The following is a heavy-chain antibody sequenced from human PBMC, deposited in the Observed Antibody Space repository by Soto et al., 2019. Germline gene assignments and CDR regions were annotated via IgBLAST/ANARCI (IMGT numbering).Heavy chain of an antibody. CDR1: GYSFTSYW. J-gene: IGHJ6*02. CDR3: ARQYSSASYYYYGMDV. D-gene: IGHD6-6*01. Sequence: GESLKISCKGSGYSFTSYWIGWVRQMPGKGLEWMGIIYPGDSGTRYSPSFQGQVTISADKSISTAYLQWSSLKASDTAMYYCARQYSSASYYYYGMDVWGQGTTVTVSS. CDR2: IYPGDSGT. V-gene: IGHV5-51*01.